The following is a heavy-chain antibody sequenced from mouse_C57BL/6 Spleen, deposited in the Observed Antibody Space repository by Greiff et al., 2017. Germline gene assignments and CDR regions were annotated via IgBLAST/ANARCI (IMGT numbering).Heavy chain of an antibody. CDR1: GYTFTSYW. Sequence: QVQLQQPGAELVKPGASVKLSCKASGYTFTSYWMHWVKQRPGQGLEWIGMIHPISGSTNYNEKFKSKATLTVDKSSSTAYMQLSNLTSEDSAVYYWATSFLIYDSYYDYAMDYWGQGTSVTVSS. CDR3: ATSFLIYDSYYDYAMDY. CDR2: IHPISGST. J-gene: IGHJ4*01. D-gene: IGHD2-3*01. V-gene: IGHV1-64*01.